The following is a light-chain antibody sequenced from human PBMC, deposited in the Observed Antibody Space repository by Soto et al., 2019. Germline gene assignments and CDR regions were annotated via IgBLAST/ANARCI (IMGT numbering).Light chain of an antibody. Sequence: DIQMTQSPSSLSASVGDRVTITCRASQSSSSYLNWYQQKPWKAPKLLIYAASSLQSGVPSRVSGSRSGTDFTLTTSSLQTEEFGTYDCQQSYSTPLTFGGGTKVEIK. CDR1: QSSSSY. J-gene: IGKJ4*01. CDR2: AAS. CDR3: QQSYSTPLT. V-gene: IGKV1-39*01.